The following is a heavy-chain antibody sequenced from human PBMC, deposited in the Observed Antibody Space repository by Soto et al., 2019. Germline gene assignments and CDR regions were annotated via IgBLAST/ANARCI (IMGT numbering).Heavy chain of an antibody. Sequence: SETLSLTCTVSGGSISSSSYYWGWIRQPPGKGLEWIGSIYYSGSTYYNPSLKSRVTISVDTSKNQFSLKLSSVTAADKAVYYCAGHPQYYDILTGFRLPDVWGQGTTVT. CDR1: GGSISSSSYY. CDR3: AGHPQYYDILTGFRLPDV. J-gene: IGHJ6*02. V-gene: IGHV4-39*01. D-gene: IGHD3-9*01. CDR2: IYYSGST.